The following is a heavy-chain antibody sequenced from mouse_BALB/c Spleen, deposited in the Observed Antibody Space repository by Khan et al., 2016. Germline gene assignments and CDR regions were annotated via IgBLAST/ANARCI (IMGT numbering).Heavy chain of an antibody. CDR1: GDSITSGY. CDR3: ARYYGSRYWYFDV. CDR2: ISYSGST. J-gene: IGHJ1*01. D-gene: IGHD1-1*01. Sequence: EVQLQESGPSLVKPSQTLSLPCSVTGDSITSGYWNWIRKFPGNKLEYMGYISYSGSTYYNPSLKSRISITRDTSKKQYYLLLNSVTTEDTASYYCARYYGSRYWYFDVWSAGTTVTVSS. V-gene: IGHV3-8*02.